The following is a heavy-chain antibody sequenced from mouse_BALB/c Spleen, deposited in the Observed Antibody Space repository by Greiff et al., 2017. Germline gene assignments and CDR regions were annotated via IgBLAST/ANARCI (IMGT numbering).Heavy chain of an antibody. CDR1: GYTFTSYY. Sequence: QVQLQQSGPELVKPGASVRISCKASGYTFTSYYIHWVKQRPGQGLEWIGWIYPGNVNTKYNEKFKGKATLTADKSSSTAYMQLSSLTSEDSAVYFCARARYGSSLAWFAYWGQGTLVTVSA. V-gene: IGHV1S56*01. CDR3: ARARYGSSLAWFAY. CDR2: IYPGNVNT. J-gene: IGHJ3*01. D-gene: IGHD1-1*01.